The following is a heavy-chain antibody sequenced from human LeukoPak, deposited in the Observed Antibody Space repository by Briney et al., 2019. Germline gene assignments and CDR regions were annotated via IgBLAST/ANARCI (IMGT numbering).Heavy chain of an antibody. V-gene: IGHV3-21*01. CDR3: ARDPPHFDSSGYYYLFFDY. CDR2: ISSSSSYI. Sequence: PGGSLRLSCAASGFTFSSYSMNWVRQAPGKGLEWVSSISSSSSYIYYADSVKGRFTISRDNAKNSLYLQMNSLRAEDTAVYYCARDPPHFDSSGYYYLFFDYWGQGTLVTVSS. D-gene: IGHD3-22*01. CDR1: GFTFSSYS. J-gene: IGHJ4*02.